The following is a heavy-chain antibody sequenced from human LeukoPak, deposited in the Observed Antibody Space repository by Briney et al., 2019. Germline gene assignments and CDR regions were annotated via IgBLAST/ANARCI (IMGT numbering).Heavy chain of an antibody. CDR3: ASRNYYDSREAFDI. D-gene: IGHD3-22*01. CDR1: GFTVSSNY. CDR2: IYSGGST. V-gene: IGHV3-53*01. Sequence: GGSLRLSCAASGFTVSSNYMSWVRQAPGKGLEWVSVIYSGGSTYYADSVKGRFTISRDNSKNTLHLQMNNLRAEDTAVYYCASRNYYDSREAFDIWGQGTMVTVSS. J-gene: IGHJ3*02.